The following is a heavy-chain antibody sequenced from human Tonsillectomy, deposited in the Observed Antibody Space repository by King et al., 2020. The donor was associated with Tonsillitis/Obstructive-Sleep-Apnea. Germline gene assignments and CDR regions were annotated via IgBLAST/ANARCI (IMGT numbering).Heavy chain of an antibody. CDR1: GYAFTSYG. CDR3: ARVPWFAELSASPTFDY. Sequence: QLVQSGAEVKKPGASVKVSCKASGYAFTSYGISWVRQAPGQGLEWMGWINAYNGNTNYAQKLQGRVTMTTDTSTSTAFMELRSLRSDDTAVYYCARVPWFAELSASPTFDYWGQGTLVTVSS. CDR2: INAYNGNT. D-gene: IGHD3-10*01. J-gene: IGHJ4*02. V-gene: IGHV1-18*01.